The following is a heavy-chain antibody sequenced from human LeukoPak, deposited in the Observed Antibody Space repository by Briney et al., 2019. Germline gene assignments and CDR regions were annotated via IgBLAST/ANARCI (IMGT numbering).Heavy chain of an antibody. J-gene: IGHJ4*02. CDR1: GFTFNTYA. V-gene: IGHV3-64*01. CDR2: ISSNGAGT. CDR3: ARRLLGSGTYLFDY. D-gene: IGHD1-26*01. Sequence: PGGSLRLSCAASGFTFNTYAMYWVRQAPGKGLEYVSGISSNGAGTNYANSVKGRFTISSDNSKNTLYLQMGSLRAEDMAVYYCARRLLGSGTYLFDYWGQGTLVTVSS.